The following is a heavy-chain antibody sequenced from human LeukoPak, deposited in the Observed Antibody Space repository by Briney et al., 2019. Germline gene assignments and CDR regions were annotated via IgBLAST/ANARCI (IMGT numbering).Heavy chain of an antibody. CDR1: GGSISSYY. J-gene: IGHJ5*02. CDR3: AREGGLTIFGVVIPYNWFDP. Sequence: SETLSLTCTVSGGSISSYYWSWIRQPAGKGLEWIGRIYTSGSTNYNPSLKSRVTMSVDTSKSQFSLKLSSVTAADTAVYYCAREGGLTIFGVVIPYNWFDPWGQGTLVTVSS. D-gene: IGHD3-3*01. CDR2: IYTSGST. V-gene: IGHV4-4*07.